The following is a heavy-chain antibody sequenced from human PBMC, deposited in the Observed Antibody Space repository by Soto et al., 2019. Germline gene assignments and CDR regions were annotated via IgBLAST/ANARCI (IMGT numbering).Heavy chain of an antibody. CDR3: ARVGIGGDGFGG. Sequence: EVQLVESGGGLVQPGGSLRLSCAASGFTFSSYWMHWVRQAPGEGLVWVSRVNSDETTTSYADSVKGRFTNSRDKARNTLYLQMNSLGAEDTAVYYCARVGIGGDGFGGWGQGTLVTVSS. D-gene: IGHD3-10*01. CDR2: VNSDETTT. J-gene: IGHJ4*02. V-gene: IGHV3-74*01. CDR1: GFTFSSYW.